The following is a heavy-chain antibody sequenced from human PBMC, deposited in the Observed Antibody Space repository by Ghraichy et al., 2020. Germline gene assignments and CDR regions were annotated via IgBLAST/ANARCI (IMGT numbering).Heavy chain of an antibody. CDR3: ARDLGYSSSSFPRTFDY. D-gene: IGHD6-6*01. J-gene: IGHJ4*02. CDR1: GFTFSSFS. V-gene: IGHV3-48*01. Sequence: GGSLRLSCAASGFTFSSFSVNWVRQPPGKGLEWVSYISGGSGNIRYADSVKGRLTISRDNSKNTLYLQMNSLRAEDTAVYYCARDLGYSSSSFPRTFDYWGQGTLVTVSS. CDR2: ISGGSGNI.